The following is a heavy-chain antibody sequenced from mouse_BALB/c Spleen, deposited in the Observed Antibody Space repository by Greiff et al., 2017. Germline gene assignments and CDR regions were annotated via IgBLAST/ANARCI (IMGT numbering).Heavy chain of an antibody. Sequence: QVQLKQPGAELVKPGASVKLSCKASGYTFTSYWMHWVKQRPGQGLEWIGEINPSNGRTNYNEKFKSKATLTVDKSSSTAYMQLSSLTSEDSAVYYCARVGGDSAWFAYWGQGTLVTVSA. CDR3: ARVGGDSAWFAY. J-gene: IGHJ3*01. V-gene: IGHV1S81*02. CDR1: GYTFTSYW. CDR2: INPSNGRT. D-gene: IGHD2-13*01.